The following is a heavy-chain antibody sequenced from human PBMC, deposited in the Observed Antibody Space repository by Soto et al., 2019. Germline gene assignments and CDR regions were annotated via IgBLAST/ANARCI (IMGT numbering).Heavy chain of an antibody. CDR1: GFTFSSYG. J-gene: IGHJ4*02. D-gene: IGHD3-9*01. Sequence: GGSLRLSCAASGFTFSSYGMHRVRQAPGKGLEWVAVIWYDGSNKYYADSVKGRFTISRDNSKNTLYLQMNSLRAEDTAVYYCARGLRYFDWSQDYWGQGTLVTVSS. CDR2: IWYDGSNK. CDR3: ARGLRYFDWSQDY. V-gene: IGHV3-33*01.